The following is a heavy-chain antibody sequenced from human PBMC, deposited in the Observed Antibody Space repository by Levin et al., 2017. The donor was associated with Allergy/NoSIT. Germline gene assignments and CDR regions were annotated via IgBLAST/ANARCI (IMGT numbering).Heavy chain of an antibody. CDR3: ARGDYYFYYYMDV. V-gene: IGHV4-31*03. Sequence: SQTLSLTCTVSGGSISSGASYWSWIRQPPGKGLEWIGYIYYTGSTYYNPSLRSRVDISVDTAKNQFSLNLSSVTAADTAMYYCARGDYYFYYYMDVWGKGSTVTVSS. CDR1: GGSISSGASY. J-gene: IGHJ6*03. CDR2: IYYTGST.